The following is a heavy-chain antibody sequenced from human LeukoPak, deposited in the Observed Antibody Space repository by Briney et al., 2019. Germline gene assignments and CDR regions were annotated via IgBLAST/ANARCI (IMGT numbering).Heavy chain of an antibody. J-gene: IGHJ4*02. CDR1: GGSISSYY. Sequence: PSETLSLTCTVSGGSISSYYWSRIRQPPGKGLEWIGYIYYSGSTNYNPSLKSRVTISVDTSKNQFSLKLSSVTAADTAVYYCASLRSRWLQPHYFDYWGQGTLVTVSS. CDR2: IYYSGST. CDR3: ASLRSRWLQPHYFDY. V-gene: IGHV4-59*01. D-gene: IGHD5-24*01.